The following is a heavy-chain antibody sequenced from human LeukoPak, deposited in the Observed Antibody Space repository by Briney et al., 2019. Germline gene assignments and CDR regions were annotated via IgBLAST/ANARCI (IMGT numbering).Heavy chain of an antibody. Sequence: SETLSLTCTVSGGSISSYYWSWIRQPPGKGLEWIGYIYYSGSTNYNPSLKSRVTISVDTSKNQFSLKLRSVTAADTAVYYCARTVAGTGDNWFDPWGQGTLVTVSS. CDR2: IYYSGST. V-gene: IGHV4-59*01. D-gene: IGHD6-19*01. CDR3: ARTVAGTGDNWFDP. J-gene: IGHJ5*02. CDR1: GGSISSYY.